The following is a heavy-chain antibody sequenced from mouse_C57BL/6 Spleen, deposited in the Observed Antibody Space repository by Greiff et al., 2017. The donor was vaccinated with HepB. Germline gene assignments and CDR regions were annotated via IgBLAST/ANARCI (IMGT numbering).Heavy chain of an antibody. Sequence: QVQLQQPGAELVKPGASVKLSCKASGYTFTSYWMHWVKQRPGQGLEWIGMIHPNSGSTNYNEKLKSKATLTVDKSSSTAYMQLSSLTSEDSAVYYCARGDSSGYGAMDYWGQGTSVTVSS. V-gene: IGHV1-64*01. CDR2: IHPNSGST. CDR3: ARGDSSGYGAMDY. D-gene: IGHD3-2*02. J-gene: IGHJ4*01. CDR1: GYTFTSYW.